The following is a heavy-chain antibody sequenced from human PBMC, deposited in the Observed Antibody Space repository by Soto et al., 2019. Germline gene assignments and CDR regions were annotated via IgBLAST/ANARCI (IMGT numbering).Heavy chain of an antibody. CDR2: INHSGST. D-gene: IGHD4-17*01. CDR3: VREGLTTSNSRQVY. V-gene: IGHV4-34*01. J-gene: IGHJ4*02. Sequence: QVQLQQWGAGLLKPSETLSLTCAVYGGSFSGYYWSWIRQPPGKGLEWIGEINHSGSTNYNPSLSLRVTISVETSKIQFCLKVSTASAADTDVYYWVREGLTTSNSRQVYWGKGTLVTVSS. CDR1: GGSFSGYY.